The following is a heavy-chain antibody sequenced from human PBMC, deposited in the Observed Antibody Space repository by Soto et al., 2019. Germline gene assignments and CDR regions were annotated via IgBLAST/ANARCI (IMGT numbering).Heavy chain of an antibody. V-gene: IGHV1-2*02. Sequence: QVQLVQSGAEVKKPGASVRVSCRASGYTFTGHYLHWVRQAPGQGLEWMGWINPDSGGTNYAQKFQGRVTMTRDTSINTANMELSSLISDDTAVYYCARGGGGSQRPADYWGQGTLVIVSS. J-gene: IGHJ4*02. D-gene: IGHD1-26*01. CDR2: INPDSGGT. CDR3: ARGGGGSQRPADY. CDR1: GYTFTGHY.